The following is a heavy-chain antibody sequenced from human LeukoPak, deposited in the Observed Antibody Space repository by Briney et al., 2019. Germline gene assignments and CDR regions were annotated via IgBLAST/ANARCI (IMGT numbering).Heavy chain of an antibody. Sequence: GGSLRLSCKGSGYSFSSYWIGWVRQMPGKGLEWKGIIYPGDSDTRYSPSFQGQVTISADKSISTAYLQWSSLKASDTAMYYCARQGSSWSHFDYWGQGTLVTVSS. V-gene: IGHV5-51*01. CDR3: ARQGSSWSHFDY. J-gene: IGHJ4*02. D-gene: IGHD6-13*01. CDR1: GYSFSSYW. CDR2: IYPGDSDT.